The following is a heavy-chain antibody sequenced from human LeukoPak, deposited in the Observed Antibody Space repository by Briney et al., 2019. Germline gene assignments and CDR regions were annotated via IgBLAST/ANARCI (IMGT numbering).Heavy chain of an antibody. Sequence: GGSLRLSCAVSGFTFSSYWMSWVRQAPGKGLEWVANIKQDGSEKYYVDSVKGRFTISRDNAKNSLYLQMNSLRAEDTAVYYCARCDYGDLIYWGQGTLVTVSS. CDR1: GFTFSSYW. V-gene: IGHV3-7*01. D-gene: IGHD4-17*01. CDR3: ARCDYGDLIY. CDR2: IKQDGSEK. J-gene: IGHJ4*02.